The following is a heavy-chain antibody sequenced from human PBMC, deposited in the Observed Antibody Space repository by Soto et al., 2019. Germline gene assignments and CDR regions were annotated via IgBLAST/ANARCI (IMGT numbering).Heavy chain of an antibody. CDR1: GFTFSSYS. J-gene: IGHJ3*02. CDR2: ISSSSSYI. D-gene: IGHD2-2*02. V-gene: IGHV3-21*01. CDR3: ARGRCSSTSCYTLRSAFDI. Sequence: KTGGSLRLSCAASGFTFSSYSMNWVRQAPGKGLEWVSSISSSSSYIYYADSVKGRFTISRDNAKNSLYLQMNSLRAEDTAVYYCARGRCSSTSCYTLRSAFDIWGQGTMVTVSS.